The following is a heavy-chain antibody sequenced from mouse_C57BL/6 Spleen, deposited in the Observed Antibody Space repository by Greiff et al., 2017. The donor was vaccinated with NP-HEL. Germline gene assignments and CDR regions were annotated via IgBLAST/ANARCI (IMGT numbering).Heavy chain of an antibody. J-gene: IGHJ1*03. CDR3: ARNAITTVVATRDWYFDV. Sequence: QVQLQQSGPGLVQPSQSLSITCTVSGFSLTSYGVHWVRQSPGTGLEWLGVIWSGGSTDYNAAFISRRSISKDNSKSQVCFKRNSLQADDTAIYYCARNAITTVVATRDWYFDVWGTGTTVTVSS. CDR1: GFSLTSYG. V-gene: IGHV2-2*01. D-gene: IGHD1-1*01. CDR2: IWSGGST.